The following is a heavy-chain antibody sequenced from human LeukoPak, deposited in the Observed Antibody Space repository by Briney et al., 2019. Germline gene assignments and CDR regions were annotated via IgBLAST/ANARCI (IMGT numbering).Heavy chain of an antibody. CDR1: GFTFSTYA. V-gene: IGHV3-30*18. D-gene: IGHD3-22*01. CDR2: ISYDGTNK. CDR3: AKDPGYYDSSGYIFDY. Sequence: GGSLRLSCADSGFTFSTYAIHWGRQTPGKGMQWVAVISYDGTNKYYADSVKGRFTISRDNSKNTLYLQMNSLSAEDTAVYYCAKDPGYYDSSGYIFDYWGQGTLVTVSS. J-gene: IGHJ4*02.